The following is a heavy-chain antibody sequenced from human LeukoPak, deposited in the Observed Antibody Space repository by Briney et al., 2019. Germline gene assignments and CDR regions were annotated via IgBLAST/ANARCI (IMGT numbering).Heavy chain of an antibody. Sequence: GGSLRLSCAASGFTFSSYAMSWVRQAPGKGLEWVSAISGTGGSTYHADSVKGRFTISRDNSKSTLYLQMNSLRAEDAAVYYCAKNRGGIQLWSRDIDYWGQGTLVTVSS. D-gene: IGHD5-18*01. CDR3: AKNRGGIQLWSRDIDY. V-gene: IGHV3-23*01. J-gene: IGHJ4*02. CDR2: ISGTGGST. CDR1: GFTFSSYA.